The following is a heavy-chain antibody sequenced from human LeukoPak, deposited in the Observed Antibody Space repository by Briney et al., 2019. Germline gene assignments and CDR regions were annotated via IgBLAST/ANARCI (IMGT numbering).Heavy chain of an antibody. V-gene: IGHV3-33*01. Sequence: RGSVRLSCAASGFTFSSYGMHWVRQAPGKGLEWVAVIWYDGSNKYYADSVTGRFTISRDHSKNTPYLPMNSLRAEDTAVYYCARSSDITYYYDSRGYSGSDYGMDVWGQGTTVTVSS. CDR2: IWYDGSNK. J-gene: IGHJ6*02. CDR1: GFTFSSYG. D-gene: IGHD3-22*01. CDR3: ARSSDITYYYDSRGYSGSDYGMDV.